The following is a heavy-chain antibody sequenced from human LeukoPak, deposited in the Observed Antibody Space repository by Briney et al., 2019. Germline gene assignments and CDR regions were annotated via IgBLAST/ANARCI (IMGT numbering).Heavy chain of an antibody. CDR3: ATSIAVAGTESDAFDI. CDR1: GYTFTSYG. V-gene: IGHV1-18*01. J-gene: IGHJ3*02. CDR2: ISAYNGNT. Sequence: ASVKVSCKASGYTFTSYGISWVRQAPGQGLEWMGWISAYNGNTNYAQKLQGRVTMTTDTSTSTAYMELRSLRSDDTAVYYCATSIAVAGTESDAFDIWGQGTMVTVSS. D-gene: IGHD6-19*01.